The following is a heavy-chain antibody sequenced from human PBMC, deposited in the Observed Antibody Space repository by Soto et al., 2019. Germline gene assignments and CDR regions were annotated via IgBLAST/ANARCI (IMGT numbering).Heavy chain of an antibody. J-gene: IGHJ4*02. Sequence: VGDLRLSFEGSGFTLGDSYMSWIRQAPGKGLEWVASIRSASSETWYADSVKVRLIISRDNAQNSLFLKMNTLRPEDSAIYYCESVAYWGPGTKVPVSS. CDR2: IRSASSET. CDR1: GFTLGDSY. CDR3: ESVAY. V-gene: IGHV3-11*03.